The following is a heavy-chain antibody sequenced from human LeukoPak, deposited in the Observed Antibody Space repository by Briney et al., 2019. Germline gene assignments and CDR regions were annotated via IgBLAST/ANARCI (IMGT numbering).Heavy chain of an antibody. CDR3: ARRHGRYYGSGSWASSSYYMDV. V-gene: IGHV4-59*12. CDR1: GGSISNYY. J-gene: IGHJ6*03. CDR2: IYYTGNT. Sequence: PSETLSLTCTVSGGSISNYYWSWIRQPPGKGLEWIGYIYYTGNTNYNPSLKSRVTISVDTSKNQFSLKLSSVTAADTAVYYCARRHGRYYGSGSWASSSYYMDVWGKGTTVTVSS. D-gene: IGHD3-10*01.